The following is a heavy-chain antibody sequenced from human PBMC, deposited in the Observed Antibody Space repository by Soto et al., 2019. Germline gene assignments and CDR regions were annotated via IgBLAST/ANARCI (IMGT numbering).Heavy chain of an antibody. CDR1: GYTFTSYG. CDR3: ARDGYSGYDSAYHYYGMDV. CDR2: ISAYNGNT. J-gene: IGHJ6*02. V-gene: IGHV1-18*01. Sequence: ASVKVSCKASGYTFTSYGVSWVRQAPGQGLEWMGWISAYNGNTNYAQKLQGRVTMTTDTSTSTAYMELRSLRSDDTAVYYCARDGYSGYDSAYHYYGMDVWGQGTTVTVSS. D-gene: IGHD5-12*01.